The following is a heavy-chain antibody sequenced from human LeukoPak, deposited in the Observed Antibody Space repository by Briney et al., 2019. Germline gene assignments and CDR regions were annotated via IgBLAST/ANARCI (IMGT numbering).Heavy chain of an antibody. CDR3: ATYDY. V-gene: IGHV1-24*01. CDR2: FDPEDGET. J-gene: IGHJ4*02. Sequence: GASVKVSCKVSGYTLTELSMHWVRQAPGKGLEWMGSFDPEDGETIYAQKFQGRVTMTGDTSTDTAYMELSSLRSEDTAVYYCATYDYWGQGTLVTVSS. CDR1: GYTLTELS.